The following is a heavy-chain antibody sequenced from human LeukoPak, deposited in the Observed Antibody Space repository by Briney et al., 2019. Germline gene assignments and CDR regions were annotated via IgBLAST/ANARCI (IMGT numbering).Heavy chain of an antibody. CDR1: GGSFSGYY. CDR3: ARDAPGYCSSTSCQYYYYYYMDV. D-gene: IGHD2-2*01. J-gene: IGHJ6*03. CDR2: INHSGST. Sequence: SETLSLTCAVYGGSFSGYYWSWIRQPPGKGLEWIGEINHSGSTNYNPSLKSRVTISVDTSKNQFSLKLSSVTAADTAVYYCARDAPGYCSSTSCQYYYYYYMDVWGKGTTVTVSS. V-gene: IGHV4-34*01.